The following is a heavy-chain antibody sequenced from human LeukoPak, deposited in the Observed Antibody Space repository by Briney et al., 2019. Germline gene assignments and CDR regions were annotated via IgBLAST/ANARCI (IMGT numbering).Heavy chain of an antibody. CDR2: INPNSGGT. CDR1: GYTFTGYY. CDR3: ARDPYYGSGSYLYYYYYYMDV. V-gene: IGHV1-2*02. D-gene: IGHD3-10*01. Sequence: ASVKVSCKASGYTFTGYYMHWVRQAPGQGLEWMGWINPNSGGTNYAQKFQGRVTMTRDTSTSTAYMELSRLRSDDTAVYYCARDPYYGSGSYLYYYYYYMDVWGKGTTVTISS. J-gene: IGHJ6*03.